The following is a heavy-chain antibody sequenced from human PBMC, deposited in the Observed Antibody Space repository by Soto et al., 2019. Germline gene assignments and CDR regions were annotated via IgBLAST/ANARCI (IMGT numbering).Heavy chain of an antibody. CDR3: ARHSDYSSSPGYYYYYMDV. V-gene: IGHV4-39*01. CDR1: GGSISSSSYY. CDR2: IYYSGST. D-gene: IGHD6-6*01. Sequence: SETLSLTCTVSGGSISSSSYYWGWIRQPPGKGLEWIGSIYYSGSTYYNPSLKSRVTISVDTSKNQFSLKLSSVTAADTAVYYCARHSDYSSSPGYYYYYMDVWGKGTTVTVSS. J-gene: IGHJ6*03.